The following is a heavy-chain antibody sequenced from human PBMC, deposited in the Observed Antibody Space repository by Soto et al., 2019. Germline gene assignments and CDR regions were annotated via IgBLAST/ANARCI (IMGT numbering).Heavy chain of an antibody. CDR1: GYNFINYG. CDR3: ARDSKWLIINGNWFDS. CDR2: ISGSNGAT. D-gene: IGHD5-12*01. Sequence: QVQLVQSGAEVKKPGASVKVSCKFSGYNFINYGMTWVRQAPGQRLEWMGWISGSNGATKYAQRFQARVTLTTDTSTNTAYMELRSLRLDDTAVYYCARDSKWLIINGNWFDSWGQGTLVTVSS. J-gene: IGHJ5*01. V-gene: IGHV1-18*04.